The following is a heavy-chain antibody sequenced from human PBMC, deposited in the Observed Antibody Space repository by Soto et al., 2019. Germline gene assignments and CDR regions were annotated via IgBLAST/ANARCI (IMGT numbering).Heavy chain of an antibody. CDR1: GFTLSDHY. Sequence: EVQLVESGGGLVQPGGSLRLSCAGSGFTLSDHYIDWVRQAPGKGLEWVGRSRDKAQGYSTAYAASVKGRFTTSRDESKNSVYLQMNSLKTEDTAVYYCARGFSAGKGSPPDFWGQGSLVTVSS. J-gene: IGHJ4*02. D-gene: IGHD6-13*01. V-gene: IGHV3-72*01. CDR3: ARGFSAGKGSPPDF. CDR2: SRDKAQGYST.